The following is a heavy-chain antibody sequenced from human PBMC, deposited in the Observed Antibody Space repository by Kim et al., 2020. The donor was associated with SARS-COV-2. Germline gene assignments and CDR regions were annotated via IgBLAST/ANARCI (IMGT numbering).Heavy chain of an antibody. V-gene: IGHV3-23*01. CDR2: GSGGST. Sequence: GSGGSTYYADSVKGRFTISRDNSKNTLYLQMNSLRAEDTAVYYCANPYSEWGQGTLVTVSS. J-gene: IGHJ4*02. CDR3: ANPYSE. D-gene: IGHD1-26*01.